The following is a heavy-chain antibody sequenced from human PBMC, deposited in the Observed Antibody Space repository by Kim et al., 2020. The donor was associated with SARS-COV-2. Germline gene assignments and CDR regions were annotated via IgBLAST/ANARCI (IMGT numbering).Heavy chain of an antibody. CDR3: ARQGGYCSGGSCPLYAFDI. V-gene: IGHV5-51*01. CDR2: IYPGDSDT. Sequence: GESLKISCKGSVYSFTSYWIGWVRQMPGKGLEWMGIIYPGDSDTRYSPSFQGQVTISADNSISTAYLQWSSLKASDTAMYYCARQGGYCSGGSCPLYAFDIRGQGTMVTVTS. CDR1: VYSFTSYW. D-gene: IGHD2-15*01. J-gene: IGHJ3*02.